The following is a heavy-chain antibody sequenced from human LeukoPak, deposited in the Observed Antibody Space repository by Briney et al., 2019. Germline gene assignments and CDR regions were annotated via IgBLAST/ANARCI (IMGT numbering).Heavy chain of an antibody. V-gene: IGHV3-74*01. D-gene: IGHD3-22*01. CDR3: ARGGYYYDSSGYIDY. J-gene: IGHJ4*02. Sequence: GGSLRLSCAASGFTFSSYWMHWVRQAPGKGLVWVSRINSDGSSTSYADSVKGRFTISRDNAKNTLYLQMNSLRAEDTAVYYCARGGYYYDSSGYIDYWGQGTLVTVSS. CDR2: INSDGSST. CDR1: GFTFSSYW.